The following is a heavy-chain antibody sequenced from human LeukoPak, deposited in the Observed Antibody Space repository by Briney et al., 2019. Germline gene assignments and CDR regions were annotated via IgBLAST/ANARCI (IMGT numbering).Heavy chain of an antibody. CDR2: ISGSGGST. J-gene: IGHJ4*02. Sequence: GGSLRLSCAASGFTFSSYAMSWVRQAPGKGLEWVSAISGSGGSTYYADSVKGRFTISRDNSKNTLYLQMNSLRAEDTAVYYCARGRAVASYHFDYWGQGTLVTVSS. CDR1: GFTFSSYA. D-gene: IGHD6-19*01. CDR3: ARGRAVASYHFDY. V-gene: IGHV3-23*01.